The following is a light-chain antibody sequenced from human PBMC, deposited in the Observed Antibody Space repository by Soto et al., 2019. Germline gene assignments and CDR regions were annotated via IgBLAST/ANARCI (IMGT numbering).Light chain of an antibody. CDR2: RNN. CDR1: SSNIGGNY. J-gene: IGLJ1*01. CDR3: AAWDDSLSVHYV. V-gene: IGLV1-47*01. Sequence: QSVLTQPPSASGTPGQRVTISCSGSSSNIGGNYVYWYQQLPGTAPKLLIYRNNQRPSGVPDRFSGSKSGTSASLAISGLRSEDEADYYCAAWDDSLSVHYVFGTGTKVTVL.